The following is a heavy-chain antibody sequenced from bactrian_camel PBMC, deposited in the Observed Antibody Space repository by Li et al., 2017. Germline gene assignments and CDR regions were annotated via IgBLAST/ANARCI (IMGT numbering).Heavy chain of an antibody. D-gene: IGHD4*01. CDR2: IDNRHFR. CDR1: GFTFARYG. V-gene: IGHV3S40*01. Sequence: VQLVESGGDLVQPGGSLRLSCAASGFTFARYGMSWVRQAPGKGLEWVSGIDNRHFRMFADSVKGRFTISQDEAQSKVYLQMNSLKEEDTAMYYCAT.